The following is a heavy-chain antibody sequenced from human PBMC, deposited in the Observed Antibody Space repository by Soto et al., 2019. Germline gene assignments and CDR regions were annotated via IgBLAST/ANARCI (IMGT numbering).Heavy chain of an antibody. Sequence: QVQLQESGPGLVKPSQTLSLTCTVSGGSISSGDYYWSWIRQPPGKGLEWIGYIYYSGSTYYNPSLKSRVTISVDTSKNQFSLKLSSVTAADTAVYYCARFLGVQGELPPTDAFDIWGQGTMVTVSS. CDR1: GGSISSGDYY. D-gene: IGHD1-26*01. CDR3: ARFLGVQGELPPTDAFDI. J-gene: IGHJ3*02. V-gene: IGHV4-30-4*01. CDR2: IYYSGST.